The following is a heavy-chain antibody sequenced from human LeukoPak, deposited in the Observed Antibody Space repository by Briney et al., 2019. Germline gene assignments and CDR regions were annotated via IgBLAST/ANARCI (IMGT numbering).Heavy chain of an antibody. CDR3: ARESYYYDSSGYYYQGRFDP. D-gene: IGHD3-22*01. CDR2: IYYSGST. CDR1: GGSIRGYY. J-gene: IGHJ5*02. V-gene: IGHV4-59*12. Sequence: SETLSLTCTVSGGSIRGYYWSWIRQPPGKGLEWIGYIYYSGSTNYNPSLQSRVTISVDTSKNQFSLKLSSVTAADTAVYYCARESYYYDSSGYYYQGRFDPWGQGTLVTVSS.